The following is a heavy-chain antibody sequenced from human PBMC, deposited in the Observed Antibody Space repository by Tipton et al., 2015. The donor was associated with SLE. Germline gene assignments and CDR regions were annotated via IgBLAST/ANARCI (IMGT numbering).Heavy chain of an antibody. CDR1: GGSISSYY. V-gene: IGHV4-59*12. J-gene: IGHJ4*02. CDR2: IYYSGST. D-gene: IGHD6-6*01. Sequence: TLSLTCSVSGGSISSYYWSWLRQPPGKGLEWIGYIYYSGSTYYNPSLKSRVTITVDTSKNQFSLKLSSVTAADTAVYYCARVHMAARVLDYWGQGTLVTVSS. CDR3: ARVHMAARVLDY.